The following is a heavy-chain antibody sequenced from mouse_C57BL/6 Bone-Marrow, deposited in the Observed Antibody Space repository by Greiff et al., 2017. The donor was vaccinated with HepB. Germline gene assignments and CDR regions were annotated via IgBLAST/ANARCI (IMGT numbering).Heavy chain of an antibody. Sequence: EVKLEESGEGLVKPGGSLKLSCAASGFTFSSYAMSWVRQTPEKRLEWVAYISSGGDYIYYADTVKGRFTISRDNARNTLYLQMSSLKSEDTAMYYCTRGLLRKDWYFDVWGTGTTVTVSS. CDR1: GFTFSSYA. J-gene: IGHJ1*03. V-gene: IGHV5-9-1*02. D-gene: IGHD1-1*01. CDR2: ISSGGDYI. CDR3: TRGLLRKDWYFDV.